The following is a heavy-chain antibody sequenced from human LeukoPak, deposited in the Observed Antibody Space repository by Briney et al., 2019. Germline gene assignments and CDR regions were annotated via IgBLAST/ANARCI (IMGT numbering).Heavy chain of an antibody. CDR1: GYTFTSYG. CDR3: ARDINGGYDILTGYYGIDY. Sequence: GASVKVSCKASGYTFTSYGISWVRQAPGQGLEWMGWISAYNSNTNYAQKLQGRVTMTTDTSTSTAYMELRSLRSDDTAVYYCARDINGGYDILTGYYGIDYWGQGTLVTVSS. D-gene: IGHD3-9*01. V-gene: IGHV1-18*01. J-gene: IGHJ4*02. CDR2: ISAYNSNT.